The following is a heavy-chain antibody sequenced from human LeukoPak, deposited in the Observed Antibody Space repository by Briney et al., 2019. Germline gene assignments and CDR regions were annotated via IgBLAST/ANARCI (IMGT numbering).Heavy chain of an antibody. D-gene: IGHD4-23*01. CDR1: GFSFSSYG. V-gene: IGHV3-30*03. CDR2: ISHDGTKK. CDR3: ARDYGGSSPFDY. Sequence: GGSLRLSCVASGFSFSSYGIHWVRQAPGKGLEWVAVISHDGTKKYFADSVKGRFTISRDNAKNSLYLQMNGLRAEDTAVYYCARDYGGSSPFDYWGQGTLVTVSS. J-gene: IGHJ4*02.